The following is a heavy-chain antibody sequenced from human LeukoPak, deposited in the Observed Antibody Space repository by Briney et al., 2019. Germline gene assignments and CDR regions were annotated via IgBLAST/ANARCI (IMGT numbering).Heavy chain of an antibody. J-gene: IGHJ4*02. V-gene: IGHV3-30-3*01. Sequence: GGSLRLSCAASGFTFVNYPMHWVRQAPGKGLEWVAIISFDGSNKYYADSVKGRFTISRDNAKDSLYLQMNSLRVEDTAVYYCARDWNGYSDTSGYRPSDYWGQGTLVTVSS. CDR3: ARDWNGYSDTSGYRPSDY. D-gene: IGHD3-22*01. CDR1: GFTFVNYP. CDR2: ISFDGSNK.